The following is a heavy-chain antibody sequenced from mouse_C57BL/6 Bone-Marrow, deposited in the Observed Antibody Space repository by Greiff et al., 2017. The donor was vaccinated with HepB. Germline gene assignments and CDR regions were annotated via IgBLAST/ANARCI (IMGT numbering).Heavy chain of an antibody. CDR1: GYTFTSYW. CDR3: ARNLRDLDY. CDR2: IDPSDSYT. D-gene: IGHD1-1*01. V-gene: IGHV1-69*01. J-gene: IGHJ2*01. Sequence: QVQLQQPGAELVMPGASVKLSCKASGYTFTSYWMHWVKQRPGQGLEWIGEIDPSDSYTNYNQKFKGKSTLTVDKSSSTAYMQLSSLTSEDSAVYYCARNLRDLDYWGQGTTLTVSS.